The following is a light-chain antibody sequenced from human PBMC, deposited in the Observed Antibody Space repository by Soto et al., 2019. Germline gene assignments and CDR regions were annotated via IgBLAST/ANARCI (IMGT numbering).Light chain of an antibody. J-gene: IGKJ3*01. Sequence: EIVMTQSPATLSVSPGESATLSCRASQSVSSNLAWYQQKPGQAPRLLIYAASTRATGIPARFSGGGSGTEFTLTISSLQSEDFAVYYCQQYASSLSFTFGPGTKVEIK. CDR2: AAS. V-gene: IGKV3-15*01. CDR3: QQYASSLSFT. CDR1: QSVSSN.